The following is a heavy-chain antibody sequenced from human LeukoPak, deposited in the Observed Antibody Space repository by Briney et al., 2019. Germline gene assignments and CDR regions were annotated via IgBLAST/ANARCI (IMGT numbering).Heavy chain of an antibody. Sequence: GGSLRLSCAAPGFTFSSYGMHWVRQAPGKGLEWVAVIWYDGSNKYYADSVKGRFTISRDNSKNTLYLQMNSLRAEDTAVYHCARSGGTNYGMDVWGQGTTVTVSS. J-gene: IGHJ6*02. CDR1: GFTFSSYG. D-gene: IGHD1-14*01. V-gene: IGHV3-33*01. CDR2: IWYDGSNK. CDR3: ARSGGTNYGMDV.